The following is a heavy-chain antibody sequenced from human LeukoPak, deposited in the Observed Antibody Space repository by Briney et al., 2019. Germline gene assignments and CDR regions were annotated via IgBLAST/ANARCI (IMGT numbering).Heavy chain of an antibody. V-gene: IGHV3-23*01. CDR1: GFTFSNYA. CDR2: INPDDGGS. CDR3: ARSGVATYHY. D-gene: IGHD2-15*01. J-gene: IGHJ4*02. Sequence: GGSLRLSCQPSGFTFSNYAMSWVREAPGKGLEWVSSINPDDGGSFFANSVKGRFTISRDDSRSVVYLQMNSLRAEDTAVYYCARSGVATYHYWGQGILVTVSS.